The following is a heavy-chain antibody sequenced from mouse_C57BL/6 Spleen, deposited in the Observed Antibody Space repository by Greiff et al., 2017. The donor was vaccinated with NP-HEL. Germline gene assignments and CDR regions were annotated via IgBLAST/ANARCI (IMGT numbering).Heavy chain of an antibody. V-gene: IGHV5-6*02. CDR3: ARRGQADDY. Sequence: EVMLVESGGDLVKPGGSLKLSCAASGFTFSSYGMSWVRQTPDKRLEWVATISSGGSYNYYPDSVKGRFTISRDNAKNTLYLQMSSLKSEDTAMYYCARRGQADDYWGQGTTLTVSS. J-gene: IGHJ2*01. D-gene: IGHD3-3*01. CDR1: GFTFSSYG. CDR2: ISSGGSYN.